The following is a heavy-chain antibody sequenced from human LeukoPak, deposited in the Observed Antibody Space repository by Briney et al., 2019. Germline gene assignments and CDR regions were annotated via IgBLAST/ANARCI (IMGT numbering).Heavy chain of an antibody. CDR2: MNPNSGST. CDR3: ARARSGWAYNWFDP. J-gene: IGHJ5*02. D-gene: IGHD6-19*01. V-gene: IGHV1-8*01. CDR1: GYIFISYD. Sequence: ASVKVSCEASGYIFISYDINWVRQAPGEGREWMGWMNPNSGSTGYAQKLQGRVTMTRNTSISTAYMELSSLRFEDTAVYYCARARSGWAYNWFDPWGQGTLVTVSS.